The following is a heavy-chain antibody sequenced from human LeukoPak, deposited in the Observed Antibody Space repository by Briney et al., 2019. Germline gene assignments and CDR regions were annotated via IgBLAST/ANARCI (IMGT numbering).Heavy chain of an antibody. V-gene: IGHV3-64*01. J-gene: IGHJ4*02. Sequence: GGSLRLSCAASGFXFITYPIHWVRQAPGKGLEYVSSITSNGVGTYYANSVKGRFTISRDNSKNTLYLEMGSLRAEDMAVYYCAGGSSWYLDYWGQGTLVTVSS. CDR1: GFXFITYP. CDR3: AGGSSWYLDY. D-gene: IGHD6-13*01. CDR2: ITSNGVGT.